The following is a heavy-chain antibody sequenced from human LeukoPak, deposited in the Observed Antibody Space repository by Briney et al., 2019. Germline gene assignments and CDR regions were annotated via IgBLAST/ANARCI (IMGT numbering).Heavy chain of an antibody. Sequence: PGGSLRLSCAASGLTFSIYAMSWVRQAPGKGLEWVSTITDSGGSTHYADSVKGRFTISRDNSRNTLYLQMNSLRAEDTAVYYCVRTVTTYYFDYWGQGILVTVSS. V-gene: IGHV3-23*01. CDR1: GLTFSIYA. J-gene: IGHJ4*02. CDR3: VRTVTTYYFDY. D-gene: IGHD4-17*01. CDR2: ITDSGGST.